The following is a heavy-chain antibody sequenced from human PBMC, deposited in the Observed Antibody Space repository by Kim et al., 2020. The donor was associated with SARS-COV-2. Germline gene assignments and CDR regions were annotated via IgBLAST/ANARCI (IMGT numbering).Heavy chain of an antibody. D-gene: IGHD3-10*01. Sequence: ADSVKGRFTISRDNAKNSLYLQMNSLRAEDTAVYYCARLISGYYYYGMDVWGQGTTVTVSS. CDR3: ARLISGYYYYGMDV. V-gene: IGHV3-21*01. J-gene: IGHJ6*02.